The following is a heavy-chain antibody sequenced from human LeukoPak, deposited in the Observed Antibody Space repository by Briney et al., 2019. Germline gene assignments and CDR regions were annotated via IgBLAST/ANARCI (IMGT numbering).Heavy chain of an antibody. CDR2: IYYSGST. V-gene: IGHV4-59*01. CDR1: GGSISSYY. J-gene: IGHJ5*02. D-gene: IGHD6-13*01. Sequence: SETLSLTCIVSGGSISSYYWSWIRQPPGKGLEWIGYIYYSGSTNYNPSLKSRVTISVDTSKNQFSLKLSSVTAADTAVYYCARLEYSSSWYRSHWFDPWGQGTLVTVSS. CDR3: ARLEYSSSWYRSHWFDP.